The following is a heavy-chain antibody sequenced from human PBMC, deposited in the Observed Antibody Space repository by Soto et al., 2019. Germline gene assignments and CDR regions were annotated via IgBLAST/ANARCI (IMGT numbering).Heavy chain of an antibody. CDR3: ARGGAGYYYGMDV. CDR2: IWYDGSNK. Sequence: QVQLVESGGGVVQPGRSLRLSCAASGFIFSSYGMHWVRQAPGKGLEWVAIIWYDGSNKYYADSVKGRFTISRDNSKNMLYLQMYSLRAEDTAVYYCARGGAGYYYGMDVWGQGTTVTVSS. D-gene: IGHD3-16*01. V-gene: IGHV3-33*01. J-gene: IGHJ6*02. CDR1: GFIFSSYG.